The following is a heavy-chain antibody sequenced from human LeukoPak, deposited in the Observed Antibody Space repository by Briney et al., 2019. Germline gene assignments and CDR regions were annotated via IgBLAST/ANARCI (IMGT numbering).Heavy chain of an antibody. CDR3: AKANSYDTPRFFDY. D-gene: IGHD5-18*01. V-gene: IGHV3-9*01. CDR2: ITWNSGSI. CDR1: GFTFDDYA. Sequence: PGRSLRLSCAASGFTFDDYAMHWVRQAPGKGLEWVSGITWNSGSIGYADSVKGRFTISRDTAKNSLYLQMNSLRAEDTALYYCAKANSYDTPRFFDYWGQGTLVTVSS. J-gene: IGHJ4*02.